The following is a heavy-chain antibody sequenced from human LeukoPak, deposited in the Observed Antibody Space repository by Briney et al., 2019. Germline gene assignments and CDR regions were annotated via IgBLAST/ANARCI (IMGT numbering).Heavy chain of an antibody. D-gene: IGHD5-12*01. CDR3: AKDYGYSGYDYFDY. V-gene: IGHV3-9*03. CDR1: GFTFDDYA. J-gene: IGHJ4*02. Sequence: GGSLRLSCAASGFTFDDYAMHWVRQAPGKGLEWVSGISWNSGSIGYADSVKGRFTISRDNAKNSLYLQMNSLRAEDMALYYCAKDYGYSGYDYFDYWGQGTLVTVSS. CDR2: ISWNSGSI.